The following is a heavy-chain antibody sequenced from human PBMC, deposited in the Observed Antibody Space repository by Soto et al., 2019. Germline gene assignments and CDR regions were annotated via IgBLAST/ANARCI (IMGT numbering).Heavy chain of an antibody. CDR1: GFTFSTYT. CDR2: ISGTGGSS. J-gene: IGHJ2*01. Sequence: EVQLLESGGGLVQPGGSLRLSCAASGFTFSTYTMSWVRQAPGKGMECVSAISGTGGSSSYTDSVKGRFTISRDNSKNTLSLQMDSLRDEDTASYYCAKRAVAGRNWYFDLWGRGTLVTVSS. D-gene: IGHD6-19*01. CDR3: AKRAVAGRNWYFDL. V-gene: IGHV3-23*01.